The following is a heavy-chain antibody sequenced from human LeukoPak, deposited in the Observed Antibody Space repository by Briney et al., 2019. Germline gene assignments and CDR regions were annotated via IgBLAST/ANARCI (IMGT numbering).Heavy chain of an antibody. CDR3: AKDSSSGYARGYFDY. CDR2: IRYDGSNK. J-gene: IGHJ4*02. Sequence: PGGSLRLSCAASGFTFSSYGMHWVRQAPGKGLEGVAFIRYDGSNKYYADSVNGRFTISRDNSKNTPYLQMNSLRAEDTAVYYCAKDSSSGYARGYFDYWGQGTLVTVSS. CDR1: GFTFSSYG. V-gene: IGHV3-30*02. D-gene: IGHD6-19*01.